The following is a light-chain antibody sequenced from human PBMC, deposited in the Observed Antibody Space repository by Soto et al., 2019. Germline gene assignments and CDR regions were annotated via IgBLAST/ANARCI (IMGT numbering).Light chain of an antibody. J-gene: IGKJ5*01. Sequence: EIVLTQSPVILSLSPGERATLSCRASQSVSSYLAWYQQKPGQAPRLLIYDASNRATGIPARFSGGGSGTDFTLTIDNLEPEDFAIYYCQQRSNWPPITFGQGTRLEIK. CDR1: QSVSSY. V-gene: IGKV3-11*01. CDR3: QQRSNWPPIT. CDR2: DAS.